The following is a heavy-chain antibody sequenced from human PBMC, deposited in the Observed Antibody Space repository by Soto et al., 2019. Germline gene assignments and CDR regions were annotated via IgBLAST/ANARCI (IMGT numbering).Heavy chain of an antibody. CDR1: GGTFSSYA. CDR3: ARIAPYYYDSSGYVY. D-gene: IGHD3-22*01. CDR2: IIPIFGTA. V-gene: IGHV1-69*13. J-gene: IGHJ4*02. Sequence: SVKVSCKASGGTFSSYAISWVRQAPGQGLEWMGGIIPIFGTANYAQKFQGRVTITADESTSTAYMELSSLRPEDTAVYYCARIAPYYYDSSGYVYWGQGTLVTVSS.